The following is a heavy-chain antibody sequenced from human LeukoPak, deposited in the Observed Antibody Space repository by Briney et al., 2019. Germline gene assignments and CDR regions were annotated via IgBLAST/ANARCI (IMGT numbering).Heavy chain of an antibody. D-gene: IGHD1-26*01. CDR1: DYSIRNGYY. Sequence: SETLSLTCDVSDYSIRNGYYWGWIRQPPGKGLEWIASVFYSGNTYYNPSLRSRVTISVDMSKNQFSLRLDSVTAADTAVYYCARGLSNAWEVQAYWGQGTLVTVSS. V-gene: IGHV4-38-2*01. CDR3: ARGLSNAWEVQAY. CDR2: VFYSGNT. J-gene: IGHJ4*02.